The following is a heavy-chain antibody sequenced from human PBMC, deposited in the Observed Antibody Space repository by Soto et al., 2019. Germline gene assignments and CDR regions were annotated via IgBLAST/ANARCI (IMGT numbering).Heavy chain of an antibody. J-gene: IGHJ6*02. D-gene: IGHD2-15*01. V-gene: IGHV1-46*01. CDR3: AILNEGYCSGGSCYSRSYYYYGMDV. Sequence: QVQLVQSGAEVKKPGASVKVSCKASGYTFTSYYMHWVRQAPGQGLEWMGIINPSGGSTSYAQKFQGGVTMTRDTSTSTVYMELSSLRSEDTAVYYCAILNEGYCSGGSCYSRSYYYYGMDVWGQGTTVTVSS. CDR2: INPSGGST. CDR1: GYTFTSYY.